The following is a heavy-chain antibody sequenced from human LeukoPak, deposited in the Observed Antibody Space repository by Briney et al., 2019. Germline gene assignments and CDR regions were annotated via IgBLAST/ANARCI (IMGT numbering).Heavy chain of an antibody. CDR1: GGSISSYY. CDR2: IYYSGST. CDR3: ARVEEGYGSGRRENYYYYYMDV. Sequence: PSETLSLTCTVSGGSISSYYWSWIRQPPGKGLEWIGYIYYSGSTNYNPSLKSRVTISVDTSKNQFSLKLSSVTAADTAVYYCARVEEGYGSGRRENYYYYYMDVWGKGTTVTVSS. J-gene: IGHJ6*03. V-gene: IGHV4-59*01. D-gene: IGHD3-10*01.